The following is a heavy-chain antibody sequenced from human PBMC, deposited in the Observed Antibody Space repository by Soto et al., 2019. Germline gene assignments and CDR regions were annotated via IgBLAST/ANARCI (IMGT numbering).Heavy chain of an antibody. J-gene: IGHJ4*02. CDR1: VGAISSGGHY. CDR2: IYYRGNT. Sequence: PSEPLSLSFTVSVGAISSGGHYWGWILQPPGKGLEWIGNIYYRGNTYYNPSLRSRVTISVDTSKNQFSLKVTSLTAADTAVYYCARHKDTSSRYLLPDYWGQGILVTVSS. D-gene: IGHD6-13*01. CDR3: ARHKDTSSRYLLPDY. V-gene: IGHV4-39*01.